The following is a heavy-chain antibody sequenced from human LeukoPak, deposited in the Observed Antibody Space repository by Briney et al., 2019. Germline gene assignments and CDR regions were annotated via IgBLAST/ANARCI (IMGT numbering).Heavy chain of an antibody. CDR3: AKAQNWAFDY. J-gene: IGHJ4*02. V-gene: IGHV3-43D*04. CDR2: ISWNGGST. Sequence: GGSLRLSXAASGFTFDDYAMLWVRQAPGKGLEWVSLISWNGGSTYYADSVKGRFTISRDNSKNCLYLQMNGLRPEDTALYYCAKAQNWAFDYWGQGTLVTVSS. D-gene: IGHD7-27*01. CDR1: GFTFDDYA.